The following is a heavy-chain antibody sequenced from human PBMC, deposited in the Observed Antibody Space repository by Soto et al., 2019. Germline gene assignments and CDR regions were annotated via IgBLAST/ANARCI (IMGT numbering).Heavy chain of an antibody. J-gene: IGHJ5*02. Sequence: QITLKESGPTLVKPTQTLTLTCTFSGFSLTTRGVGVGWIRQPPGKALECLALIYWDDDKRYSPSLQSRLSISKXTXXNQVVLTMTNVDPVDTATYYCAHIPNYYQYDWFDPWGQGTLVSVSS. V-gene: IGHV2-5*02. D-gene: IGHD3-16*01. CDR2: IYWDDDK. CDR3: AHIPNYYQYDWFDP. CDR1: GFSLTTRGVG.